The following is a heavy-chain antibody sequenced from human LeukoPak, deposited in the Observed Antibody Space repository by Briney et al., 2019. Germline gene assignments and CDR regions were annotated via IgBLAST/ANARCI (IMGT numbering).Heavy chain of an antibody. CDR2: INNDGSAT. Sequence: PGGSLRLSCAASGFTFRSSWMHWVRQGPGKGLVWVSRINNDGSATTYADSVKGRFTISRDTAKNTVFLQMNSLRAEDTAVYYRARDVGYSAYVWGQGTLVTVSS. CDR3: ARDVGYSAYV. V-gene: IGHV3-74*01. D-gene: IGHD5-12*01. J-gene: IGHJ4*02. CDR1: GFTFRSSW.